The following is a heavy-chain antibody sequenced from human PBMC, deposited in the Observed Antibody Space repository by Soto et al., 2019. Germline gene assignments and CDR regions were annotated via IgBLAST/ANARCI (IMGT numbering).Heavy chain of an antibody. Sequence: GGSLRLSCAASGFTFSSYAMHWVRQAPGKGLEWVAVISYDGSNKYYADSVKGRFTISRDNSKNTLYLQMNSLRAEDTAVYYCARVPIAVAGTGYYFDYWGQGTLVTVS. D-gene: IGHD6-19*01. CDR1: GFTFSSYA. CDR2: ISYDGSNK. V-gene: IGHV3-30-3*01. CDR3: ARVPIAVAGTGYYFDY. J-gene: IGHJ4*02.